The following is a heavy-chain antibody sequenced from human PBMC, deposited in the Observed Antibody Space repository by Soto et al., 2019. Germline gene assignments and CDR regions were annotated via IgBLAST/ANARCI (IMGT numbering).Heavy chain of an antibody. V-gene: IGHV4-59*08. CDR2: MYYSGSS. J-gene: IGHJ5*02. CDR1: GGSISSDY. Sequence: PSETLSLTCTVSGGSISSDYWSWIRQPPGRGLEWIGYMYYSGSSSYNPSLKSRVTISVDTSKNQLSLKLSSVTAADTAVYYCARGVGSGTYYNQYNWFDPWGQGTLVTVSS. CDR3: ARGVGSGTYYNQYNWFDP. D-gene: IGHD3-10*01.